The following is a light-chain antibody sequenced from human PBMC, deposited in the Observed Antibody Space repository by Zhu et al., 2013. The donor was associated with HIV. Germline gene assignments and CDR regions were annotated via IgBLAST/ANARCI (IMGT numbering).Light chain of an antibody. V-gene: IGKV1-9*01. CDR2: AAS. CDR3: QHVNNNAA. CDR1: QGIDRY. J-gene: IGKJ3*01. Sequence: DIQLTQSPSFLSASVGDSVTITCRASQGIDRYLAWYQQTPGKAPTLLVYAASTTQSGVPSRFSGSGSGTEFSLTISSLQPEDFATYYCQHVNNNAAFGPGTKVDV.